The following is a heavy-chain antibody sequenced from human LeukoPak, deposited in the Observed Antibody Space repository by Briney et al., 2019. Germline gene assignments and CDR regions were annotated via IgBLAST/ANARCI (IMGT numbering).Heavy chain of an antibody. CDR3: ARDGTGGLTVGGSYVDY. V-gene: IGHV3-53*01. CDR2: IYSGGST. D-gene: IGHD2-15*01. Sequence: GGSLRLSCAASGFTVSSNYMSWVRQAPGKGLEWVSVIYSGGSTYYADSVKGRFTISRDNSKNTPYLQMNSLRAEDTAVYYCARDGTGGLTVGGSYVDYWGQGTLVTVSS. CDR1: GFTVSSNY. J-gene: IGHJ4*02.